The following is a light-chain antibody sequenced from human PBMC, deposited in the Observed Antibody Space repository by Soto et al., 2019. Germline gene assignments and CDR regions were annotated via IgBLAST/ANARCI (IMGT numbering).Light chain of an antibody. V-gene: IGKV3-20*01. J-gene: IGKJ4*01. CDR3: QQFSSYPLT. CDR2: DAS. CDR1: QTVRNNY. Sequence: VLTQSPSTLSLSPGSRPTLPCRASQTVRNNYLAWYQQKNGQAPRLXIYDASSRATGIPDRFSGGGYGTDFNLTISRLEPEDFAVYDCQQFSSYPLTFGGGTKVDIK.